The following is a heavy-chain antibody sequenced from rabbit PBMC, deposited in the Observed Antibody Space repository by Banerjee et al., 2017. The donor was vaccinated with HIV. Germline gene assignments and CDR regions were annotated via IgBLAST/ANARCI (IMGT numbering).Heavy chain of an antibody. V-gene: IGHV1S40*01. CDR3: ARDRDTGSVYYFDL. CDR2: SHSSSGSA. CDR1: GFTLNTYH. D-gene: IGHD8-1*01. Sequence: QQLEESGGDLVKPGASLTLTCTASGFTLNTYHMGWVRQAPGKGLEWIGCSHSSSGSAYYASWAKGRFTISRTSSPTVTLQMTSLTDADTATYFCARDRDTGSVYYFDLWGQGTLVTVS. J-gene: IGHJ4*01.